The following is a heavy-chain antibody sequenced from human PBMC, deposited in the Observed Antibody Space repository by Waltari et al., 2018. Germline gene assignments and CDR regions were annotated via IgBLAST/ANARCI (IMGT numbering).Heavy chain of an antibody. Sequence: QLQLQESAPGLVKPSETLSLTCTVSGGSISSSSYYWGWIRQPPGKGLEWIGSIYYSGSTYYNPSLKSRVTISVDTSKNQFSLKLSSVTAADTAVYYCARSPSGSQYYFDYWGQGTLVTVSS. CDR3: ARSPSGSQYYFDY. V-gene: IGHV4-39*07. CDR1: GGSISSSSYY. J-gene: IGHJ4*02. CDR2: IYYSGST. D-gene: IGHD1-26*01.